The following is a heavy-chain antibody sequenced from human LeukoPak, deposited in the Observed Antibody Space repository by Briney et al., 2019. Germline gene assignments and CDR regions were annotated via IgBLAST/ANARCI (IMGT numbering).Heavy chain of an antibody. J-gene: IGHJ3*02. Sequence: GRSLRLSCAASGFTFSSYGMHWVRQAPGKGLEWVAVIWYDGSNKYYADSVKGRFTISRDNSKNTLYLQMNSLRAEDTAVYYCAREDYYDSSGYGAFDIWGQGTMVTVSS. CDR2: IWYDGSNK. V-gene: IGHV3-33*01. CDR3: AREDYYDSSGYGAFDI. D-gene: IGHD3-22*01. CDR1: GFTFSSYG.